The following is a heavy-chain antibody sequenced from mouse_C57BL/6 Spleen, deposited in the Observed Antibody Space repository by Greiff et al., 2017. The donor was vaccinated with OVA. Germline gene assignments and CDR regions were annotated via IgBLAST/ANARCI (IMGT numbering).Heavy chain of an antibody. CDR2: ISSGSSTI. D-gene: IGHD1-1*01. V-gene: IGHV5-17*01. Sequence: EVKLMESGGGLVKPGGSLKLSCAASGFTFSDYGMHWVRQAPEKGLEWVAYISSGSSTIYYADTVKGRFTISRDNAKNTLFLQMTSLRSEDTAMYYCARDYYGSSSSWYFDVWGTGTTVTVSA. J-gene: IGHJ1*03. CDR3: ARDYYGSSSSWYFDV. CDR1: GFTFSDYG.